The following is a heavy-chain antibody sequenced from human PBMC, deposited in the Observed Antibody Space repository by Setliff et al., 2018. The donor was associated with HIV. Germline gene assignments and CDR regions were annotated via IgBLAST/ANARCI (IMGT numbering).Heavy chain of an antibody. D-gene: IGHD6-13*01. J-gene: IGHJ4*02. CDR3: ARFSSSWPYYFDY. CDR1: GYTFTNYG. CDR2: ITADNGNT. Sequence: GASVKVSCKASGYTFTNYGITWVRQAPGQGLEWMGWITADNGNTNYAQRFKGRVTMTSDTSTSTAYMEPRSLRSDDTAVYYCARFSSSWPYYFDYWGQGMLVTVSS. V-gene: IGHV1-18*01.